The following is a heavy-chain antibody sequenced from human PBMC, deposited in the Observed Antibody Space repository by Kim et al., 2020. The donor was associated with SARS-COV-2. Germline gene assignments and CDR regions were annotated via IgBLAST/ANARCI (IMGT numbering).Heavy chain of an antibody. J-gene: IGHJ4*02. V-gene: IGHV1-69*04. Sequence: SVKVSCKASGGTFSSYAISWVRQAPGQGLEWMGRIIPIVGIPNYAQKFQGRVTITADKYTSTAYMELSSLRSEDTAVYYCAPSPVAASKRGFDNWGQGTLVTVSS. CDR3: APSPVAASKRGFDN. CDR1: GGTFSSYA. CDR2: IIPIVGIP. D-gene: IGHD6-13*01.